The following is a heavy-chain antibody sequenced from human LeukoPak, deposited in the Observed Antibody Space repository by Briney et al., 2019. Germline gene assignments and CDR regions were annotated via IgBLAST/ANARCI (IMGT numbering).Heavy chain of an antibody. D-gene: IGHD3-10*02. Sequence: GGSLRLSCAASGFTFSSYAMSWVRQAPGKGLEWVSAISGSGGSTYYADSVKGRFTISRDNSKNTLYLQMNSLRAEDTAVYYCAKDLWPRFGESGWFDPWGQGTLVTVSS. CDR1: GFTFSSYA. CDR2: ISGSGGST. J-gene: IGHJ5*02. V-gene: IGHV3-23*01. CDR3: AKDLWPRFGESGWFDP.